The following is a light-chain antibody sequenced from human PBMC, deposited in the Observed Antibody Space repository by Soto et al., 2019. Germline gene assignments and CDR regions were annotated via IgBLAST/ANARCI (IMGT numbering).Light chain of an antibody. V-gene: IGLV2-23*01. CDR1: SSDVGSYNL. CDR3: CSYAGSNTPLYV. Sequence: SALTQPASVSGSPGQSITISCTGTSSDVGSYNLVSWYQQHPGKAPKLMIYEGSKRPSGVSNRFSGSKSGNTASLTISGLQAEDEADYYCCSYAGSNTPLYVFGTGTKVTVL. CDR2: EGS. J-gene: IGLJ1*01.